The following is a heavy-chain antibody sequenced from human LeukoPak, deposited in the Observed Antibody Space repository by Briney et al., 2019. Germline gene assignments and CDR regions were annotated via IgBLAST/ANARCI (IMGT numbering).Heavy chain of an antibody. V-gene: IGHV1-69*13. CDR1: GGTFSSYA. D-gene: IGHD2-2*01. CDR3: AREPYCSSTSCPASNWSDH. Sequence: GASVKVSCKPSGGTFSSYAISWGRQAPGQGLEWMVGIIPIFGTANYAQKFQGRVTITSDESTSTASMELSSLRSEDTAVSSCAREPYCSSTSCPASNWSDHWGQGTLVTVSS. CDR2: IIPIFGTA. J-gene: IGHJ5*02.